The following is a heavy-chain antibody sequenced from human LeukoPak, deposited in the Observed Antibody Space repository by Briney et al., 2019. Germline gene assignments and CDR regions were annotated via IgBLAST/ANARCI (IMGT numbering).Heavy chain of an antibody. Sequence: GGSLRLSCAASGFTFSSYEMNWVRQAPGKGLEWVSYISSSGSTIYYADSVKGRFTISRDNAKNSLYLQMNSLRAEDTAVYYCAREIDDFWSGYYYYYMDVWGKGTTVTVSS. CDR2: ISSSGSTI. D-gene: IGHD3-3*01. CDR3: AREIDDFWSGYYYYYMDV. CDR1: GFTFSSYE. J-gene: IGHJ6*03. V-gene: IGHV3-48*03.